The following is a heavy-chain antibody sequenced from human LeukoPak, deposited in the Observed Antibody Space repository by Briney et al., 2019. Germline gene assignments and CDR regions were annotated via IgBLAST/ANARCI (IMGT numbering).Heavy chain of an antibody. Sequence: GGSLRLSCAASRFTLSSYGTHWVRQAPGKGLEWVAFIRNDGSNKYYPDSVKGRFTISRDNSKNTLYLQMNSLRAEDTAVYYCAKGVAYGSSALDYWGQGTLVTVSS. CDR1: RFTLSSYG. CDR3: AKGVAYGSSALDY. CDR2: IRNDGSNK. V-gene: IGHV3-30*02. J-gene: IGHJ4*02. D-gene: IGHD3-10*01.